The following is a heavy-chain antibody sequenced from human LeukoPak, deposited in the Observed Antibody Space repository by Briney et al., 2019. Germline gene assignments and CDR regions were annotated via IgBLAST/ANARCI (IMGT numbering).Heavy chain of an antibody. D-gene: IGHD5-12*01. J-gene: IGHJ5*02. CDR2: IIPIFGTA. V-gene: IGHV1-69*01. Sequence: VASVKVSCKASGGTFSSYAISWVRQAPGQGLEWMGGIIPIFGTANYAQKFQGRVTITADESTSTAYMELSSLRSEDTAVYYCARRRYSGYDLNWFDPWGQGTLVTVSS. CDR1: GGTFSSYA. CDR3: ARRRYSGYDLNWFDP.